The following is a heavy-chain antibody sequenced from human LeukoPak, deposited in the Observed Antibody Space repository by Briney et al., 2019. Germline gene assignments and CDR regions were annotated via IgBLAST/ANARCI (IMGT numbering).Heavy chain of an antibody. CDR3: ARDPLHYGDYVDWDY. J-gene: IGHJ4*02. D-gene: IGHD4-17*01. V-gene: IGHV1-2*02. CDR1: GYTFTSYG. Sequence: ASVKVSCKASGYTFTSYGISWVRQAPGQGLGWMGWINPNSGGTNYAQKFQGRVTMTRDTSISTAYMELSRLRSDDTAVYYCARDPLHYGDYVDWDYWGQGTLVTVSS. CDR2: INPNSGGT.